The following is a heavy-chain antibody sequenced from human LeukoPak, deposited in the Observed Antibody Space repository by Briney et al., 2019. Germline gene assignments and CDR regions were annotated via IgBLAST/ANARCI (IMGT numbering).Heavy chain of an antibody. J-gene: IGHJ4*02. V-gene: IGHV1-18*01. CDR3: ARVPGDTAMVYLDY. CDR2: ISAYNGNT. CDR1: GYTFTSYG. Sequence: ASVKDSCKASGYTFTSYGISWVRQAPGQGLEWMGWISAYNGNTNYSQKLQGRVTMTTDTSTSTAYMELRSLRSDDTAVYYCARVPGDTAMVYLDYWGQGTLVTVSS. D-gene: IGHD5-18*01.